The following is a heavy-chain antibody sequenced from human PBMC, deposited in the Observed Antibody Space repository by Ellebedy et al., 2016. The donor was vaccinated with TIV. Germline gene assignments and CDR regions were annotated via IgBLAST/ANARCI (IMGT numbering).Heavy chain of an antibody. CDR1: GYTFSSYG. D-gene: IGHD4-11*01. Sequence: AASVKVSCKASGYTFSSYGISWARQAPGQGLEWMGWISAYNGNTNYAQKLQGRVTMTTDTSTSTAYMELRSLRSDDTAVYYCAVADYSDYKGPIHYYYGMDVWGQGTTVTVSS. V-gene: IGHV1-18*01. CDR3: AVADYSDYKGPIHYYYGMDV. J-gene: IGHJ6*02. CDR2: ISAYNGNT.